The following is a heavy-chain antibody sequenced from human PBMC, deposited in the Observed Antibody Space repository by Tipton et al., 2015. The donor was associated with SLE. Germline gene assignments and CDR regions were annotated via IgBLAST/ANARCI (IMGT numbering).Heavy chain of an antibody. CDR1: GGSISSYY. V-gene: IGHV4-59*01. CDR3: ARDRPGWYFDC. J-gene: IGHJ2*01. Sequence: TLSLTCTVSGGSISSYYWSWIRQPPGKGLEWIGFIYYTGSTDYNPSLRSRGSISIDTSKNQFSLRLSSVPAADTAVYYCARDRPGWYFDCWGRGTLVTVS. CDR2: IYYTGST.